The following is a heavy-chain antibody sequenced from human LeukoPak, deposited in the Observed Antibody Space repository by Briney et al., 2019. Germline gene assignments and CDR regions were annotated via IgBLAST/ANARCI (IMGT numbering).Heavy chain of an antibody. D-gene: IGHD3-10*01. CDR3: ARDARPKLLWFGKTPVGDY. CDR2: ISSSGSTI. Sequence: GGSLRLSCAASGFTFSDYYMSWIRQAPGKGREWVSYISSSGSTIYYADSVKGRFTISRDNAKNSLYLQMNSLRAEDTAVCYCARDARPKLLWFGKTPVGDYWGQGTLVTVSS. CDR1: GFTFSDYY. J-gene: IGHJ4*02. V-gene: IGHV3-11*01.